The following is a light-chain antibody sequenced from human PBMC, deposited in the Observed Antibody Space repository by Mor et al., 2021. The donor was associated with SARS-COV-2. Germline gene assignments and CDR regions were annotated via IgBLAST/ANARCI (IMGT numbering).Light chain of an antibody. J-gene: IGKJ2*04. CDR3: NKYYNTPCS. CDR1: LLSSNNKDY. Sequence: LLSSNNKDYLAWYQQKPGQSPKLLIYWASTRESGVPDRFCGSVSGTDFALTISSLMALDVAVYYCNKYYNTPCSFGLGT. V-gene: IGKV4-1*01. CDR2: WAS.